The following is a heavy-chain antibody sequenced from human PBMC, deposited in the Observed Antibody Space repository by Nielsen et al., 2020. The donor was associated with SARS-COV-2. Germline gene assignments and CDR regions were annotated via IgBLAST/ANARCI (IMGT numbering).Heavy chain of an antibody. J-gene: IGHJ4*01. CDR3: ARGSFSRDIWSGTPLDY. V-gene: IGHV1-46*01. CDR2: INPGGGAT. D-gene: IGHD3-3*01. CDR1: GYKFSNYY. Sequence: ASVKVSCKASGYKFSNYYMYWVRQAPGQGLEWLGMINPGGGATYYPRKFQGRVTMTMDTSTTTVHMELSSLRSDDTAVYFCARGSFSRDIWSGTPLDYWGQGTLATVSS.